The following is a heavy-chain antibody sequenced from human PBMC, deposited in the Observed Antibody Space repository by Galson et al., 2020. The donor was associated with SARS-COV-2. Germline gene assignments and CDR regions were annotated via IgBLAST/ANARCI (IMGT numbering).Heavy chain of an antibody. J-gene: IGHJ6*03. CDR3: ACQRYYDFWSGYFGSMDV. Sequence: SETLSLTCTVSGGSISSGDYYWSWIRQPPGKGLEWIGYIYYSGSTYYNPSLKSRVTISVDTSKNQFSLKLSSVTAADTAVYYCACQRYYDFWSGYFGSMDVWGKGTTVTVSS. V-gene: IGHV4-30-4*01. CDR1: GGSISSGDYY. D-gene: IGHD3-3*01. CDR2: IYYSGST.